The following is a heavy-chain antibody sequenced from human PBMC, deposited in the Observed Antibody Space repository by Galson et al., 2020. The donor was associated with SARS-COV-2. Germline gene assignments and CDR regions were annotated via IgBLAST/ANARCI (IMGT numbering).Heavy chain of an antibody. D-gene: IGHD6-6*01. Sequence: SETLSLTCTVSGGSISSYYWSWIRQPPGKGLEWIGYIYYSGSTNYNPSLKSRVTISVDTSKNQFSLKLSSVTATDTAVYYCARQGTGSSSSARYYYGMDVWGQGTTVTVSS. J-gene: IGHJ6*02. CDR1: GGSISSYY. CDR2: IYYSGST. CDR3: ARQGTGSSSSARYYYGMDV. V-gene: IGHV4-59*08.